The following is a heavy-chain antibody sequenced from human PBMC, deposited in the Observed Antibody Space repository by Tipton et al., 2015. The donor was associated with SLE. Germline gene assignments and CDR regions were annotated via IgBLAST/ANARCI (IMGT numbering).Heavy chain of an antibody. CDR1: GGSISRHL. J-gene: IGHJ6*02. V-gene: IGHV4-4*07. CDR3: ARETTVRYACYGVDV. Sequence: GLVKPSETLSLTCTVSGGSISRHLWSWIRQPAGKGLEWIGRTSTSGNTNYNPSLKSRISMSVDTSKNQFSLNMKSVTAADTAVYYCARETTVRYACYGVDVWGQGTTVTVSS. D-gene: IGHD4-17*01. CDR2: TSTSGNT.